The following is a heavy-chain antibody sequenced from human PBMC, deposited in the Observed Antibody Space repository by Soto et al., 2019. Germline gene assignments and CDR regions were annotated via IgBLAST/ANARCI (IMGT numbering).Heavy chain of an antibody. CDR1: GGSISSGGYS. J-gene: IGHJ4*01. CDR2: IYQSGST. CDR3: AREIHAGYGSSSDFDY. Sequence: KASETLSLTCAVSGGSISSGGYSWSWILQPPGKGLEWIGYIYQSGSTYYNPASESRVTISVDRSKNQVSRKLSSVTAAVTAVYYCAREIHAGYGSSSDFDYWGQGTLVTVSS. V-gene: IGHV4-30-2*01. D-gene: IGHD6-6*01.